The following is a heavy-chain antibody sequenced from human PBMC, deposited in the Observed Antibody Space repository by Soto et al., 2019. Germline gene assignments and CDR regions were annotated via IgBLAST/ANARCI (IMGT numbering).Heavy chain of an antibody. V-gene: IGHV1-69*08. CDR2: IIPVVGVA. CDR1: GGTFSSNT. CDR3: ARDGRLNYMDV. Sequence: QVQLVQSGAEVKKPGSSVKVSCKASGGTFSSNTISWVRQAPGQGLEWMGRIIPVVGVAKYAQKFQGSVTITADKSTSTAYMELSSLRSEDTAVYYGARDGRLNYMDVWGKGTTVTVSS. D-gene: IGHD5-12*01. J-gene: IGHJ6*03.